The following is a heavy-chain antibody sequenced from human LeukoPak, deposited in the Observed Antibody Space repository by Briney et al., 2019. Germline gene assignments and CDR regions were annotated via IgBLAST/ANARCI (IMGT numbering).Heavy chain of an antibody. CDR3: AKLPAKMTTVTTGYFDY. D-gene: IGHD4-11*01. CDR1: GFTFSGYA. V-gene: IGHV3-23*01. Sequence: PGGSLRLSCAASGFTFSGYAMSWVRQAPGKGLEWVSAISGSGGSTYYADSVKGRFTISRGNSKNTLYLQMNSLRAEDTAVYYCAKLPAKMTTVTTGYFDYWGQGTLVTVSS. CDR2: ISGSGGST. J-gene: IGHJ4*02.